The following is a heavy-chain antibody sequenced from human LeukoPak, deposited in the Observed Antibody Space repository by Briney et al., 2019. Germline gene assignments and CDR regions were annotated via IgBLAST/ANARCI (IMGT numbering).Heavy chain of an antibody. J-gene: IGHJ3*02. Sequence: PGGSLRLSCAASGFTFDDYGMSWVRQAPGKGLEWVSGLNWNGGSTGYADSVKGRFTISRDNAKNSLYLQMNSLRAEDTALYYCARGLTSLDAFDIWGQGTRVTVSS. CDR2: LNWNGGST. D-gene: IGHD2-21*01. CDR3: ARGLTSLDAFDI. V-gene: IGHV3-20*04. CDR1: GFTFDDYG.